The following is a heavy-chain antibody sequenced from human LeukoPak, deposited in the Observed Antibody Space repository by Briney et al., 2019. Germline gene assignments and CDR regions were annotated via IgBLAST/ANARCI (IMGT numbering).Heavy chain of an antibody. CDR3: AREVSPDGYNSHFDY. CDR1: GFTVNNKY. CDR2: IYNDGRT. D-gene: IGHD5-24*01. Sequence: GGSLRLSCAASGFTVNNKYMTWVRQAPGKGLEGVSLIYNDGRTYYADSVKGRCTISRDNLKNVLYLQMNSLKVEDTAVYYCAREVSPDGYNSHFDYWGQGTLVTVSS. J-gene: IGHJ4*02. V-gene: IGHV3-66*01.